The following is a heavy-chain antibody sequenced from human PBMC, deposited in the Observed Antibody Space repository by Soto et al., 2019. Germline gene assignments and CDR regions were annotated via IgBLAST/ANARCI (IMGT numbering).Heavy chain of an antibody. Sequence: PGGSLRLTCAASGFTFISYWMTWVRQAPGKGLEWVANIKQDGSEKYYVDSVKGRFTISRDNAKNSLYLQMNSLRAEDTAVYYCARDPLTPDYWGQGTQVAVSS. CDR1: GFTFISYW. CDR2: IKQDGSEK. CDR3: ARDPLTPDY. D-gene: IGHD3-9*01. V-gene: IGHV3-7*03. J-gene: IGHJ4*02.